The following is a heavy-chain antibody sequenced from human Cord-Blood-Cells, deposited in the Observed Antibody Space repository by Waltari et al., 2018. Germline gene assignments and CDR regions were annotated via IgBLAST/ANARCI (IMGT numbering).Heavy chain of an antibody. V-gene: IGHV1-69*04. CDR2: IIPILGIA. Sequence: QVQLVQSGAAVKKPGSSVKVSCKASGGTFSSYAISWVRQAPGQGFEWMGGIIPILGIANYAQKFQGRVTITADESTSTAYMELSSLRSEDTAVYYCARGNSSGWYNWFDPWGQGTLVTVSS. J-gene: IGHJ5*02. CDR3: ARGNSSGWYNWFDP. D-gene: IGHD6-19*01. CDR1: GGTFSSYA.